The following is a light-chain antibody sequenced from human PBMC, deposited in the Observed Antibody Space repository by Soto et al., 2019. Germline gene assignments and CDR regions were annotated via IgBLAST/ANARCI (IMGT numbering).Light chain of an antibody. V-gene: IGLV1-44*01. J-gene: IGLJ1*01. CDR1: ASNIGSKT. CDR3: AAWDDTLDEYV. CDR2: RTF. Sequence: QSVLAQPPSSSGTPGQRVTISCSVSASNIGSKTVDWYQHLPGTAPKLLIHRTFQRPSGVPARFSGSKSDTSASLAISGLQSEDEADYYCAAWDDTLDEYVFGTGTKVTVL.